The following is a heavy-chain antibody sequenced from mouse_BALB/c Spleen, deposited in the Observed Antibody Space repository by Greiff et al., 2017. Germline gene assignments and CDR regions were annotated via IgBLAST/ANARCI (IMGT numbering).Heavy chain of an antibody. V-gene: IGHV5-6-5*01. Sequence: EVMLVESGGGLVKPGGSLKLSCAASGFTFSSYAMSWVRQTPEKRLEWVASISSGGSTYYPDSVKGRFTISRDNARNIQYMKMSRMRTKDTDMYYCARGITTVDHYYAMDYWGQGTSVTVSS. CDR3: ARGITTVDHYYAMDY. D-gene: IGHD1-1*01. CDR1: GFTFSSYA. CDR2: ISSGGST. J-gene: IGHJ4*01.